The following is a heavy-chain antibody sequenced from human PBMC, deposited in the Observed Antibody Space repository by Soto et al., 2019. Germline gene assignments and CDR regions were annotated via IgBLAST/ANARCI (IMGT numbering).Heavy chain of an antibody. V-gene: IGHV3-30*04. J-gene: IGHJ4*02. D-gene: IGHD1-1*01. CDR3: ANNWNLDN. CDR1: GFTFSSYA. Sequence: QVQVVESGGGVVQPGRSLRLSCAASGFTFSSYAMTWVRQAPGKGLECVSAISNDGIKKYYTDSVKGRFTISRDNSENTLYLQMDSLRAEETALYYCANNWNLDNWGKGTLVTVSA. CDR2: ISNDGIKK.